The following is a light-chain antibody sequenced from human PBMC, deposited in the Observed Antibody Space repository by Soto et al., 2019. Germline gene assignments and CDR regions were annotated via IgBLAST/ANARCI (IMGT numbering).Light chain of an antibody. CDR3: QQYGGSPYT. CDR2: GAS. J-gene: IGKJ2*01. Sequence: EIVLTQSPGTLSLSPGERATLSCRASQSVRSNYLAWYQQKPGQAPRLLIYGASSRATGIPDRFSGTGSGTGFTRTISRLEPEDFAVYYCQQYGGSPYTFGQGTKLEIK. CDR1: QSVRSNY. V-gene: IGKV3-20*01.